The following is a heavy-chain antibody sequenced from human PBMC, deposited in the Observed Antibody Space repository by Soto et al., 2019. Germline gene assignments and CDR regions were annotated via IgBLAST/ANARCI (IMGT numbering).Heavy chain of an antibody. CDR3: ARDVRGGNFDY. J-gene: IGHJ4*02. CDR1: GVTFSSST. D-gene: IGHD1-26*01. CDR2: IIPILGIA. Sequence: SVKVSCKASGVTFSSSTISWVRQAPGQGLEWMGRIIPILGIANYAQKLQGRVTMTTDTSTSTAYMELRSLRSDDTAVYYCARDVRGGNFDYWGQGTLVTVSS. V-gene: IGHV1-69*04.